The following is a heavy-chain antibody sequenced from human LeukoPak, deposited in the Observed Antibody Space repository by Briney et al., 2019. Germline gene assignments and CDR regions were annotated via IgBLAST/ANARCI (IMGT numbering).Heavy chain of an antibody. J-gene: IGHJ4*02. Sequence: PGGSLRLSCATSGFIFTNYAMIWVRQAPGKGLEWVSGFSGGGGRTYYADSVRGRFTISRDNSKSTVYLQMNSLRADDTAVYYCAKGLAVTTLVLPEYWGRGTLVTASS. CDR1: GFIFTNYA. CDR2: FSGGGGRT. V-gene: IGHV3-23*01. CDR3: AKGLAVTTLVLPEY. D-gene: IGHD6-19*01.